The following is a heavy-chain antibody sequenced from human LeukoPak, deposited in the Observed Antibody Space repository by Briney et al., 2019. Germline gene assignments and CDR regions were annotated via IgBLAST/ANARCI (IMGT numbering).Heavy chain of an antibody. Sequence: GGSLRLSCAASGFTVSSNYMSWVRQAPGKGLEWVSVIYSGGSTYYADSVKGRFTISRDNAKKSLYLQMNSLRAEDTAVYCCARARLTDYVWGRRTFDIWGQGTMVTISS. CDR3: ARARLTDYVWGRRTFDI. D-gene: IGHD3-16*01. J-gene: IGHJ3*02. CDR1: GFTVSSNY. V-gene: IGHV3-53*01. CDR2: IYSGGST.